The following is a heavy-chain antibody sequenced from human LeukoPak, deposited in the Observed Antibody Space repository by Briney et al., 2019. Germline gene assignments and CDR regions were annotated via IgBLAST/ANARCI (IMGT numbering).Heavy chain of an antibody. J-gene: IGHJ5*02. CDR2: INHSGST. CDR3: ARLYSSGWYSGNWFDP. V-gene: IGHV4-34*01. D-gene: IGHD6-19*01. Sequence: PSETLSLTCAVNGGSFSDYYWSWIRQPPGKGLEWIGEINHSGSTEYNPSLKSRVTISLDTSKNQFSLKLSSVTAADTAVYYCARLYSSGWYSGNWFDPWGQGTLVTVSS. CDR1: GGSFSDYY.